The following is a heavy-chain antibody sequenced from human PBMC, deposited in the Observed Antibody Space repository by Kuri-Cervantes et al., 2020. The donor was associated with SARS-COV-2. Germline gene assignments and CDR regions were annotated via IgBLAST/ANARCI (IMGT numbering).Heavy chain of an antibody. Sequence: SETLSLTCTVSGYSISSGYYWGWIRQPPGKGLEWIGSIYHSGSTYYNPSLKSRVTMSVDTSKNQFSLKLSSVTAADTAVYYCARDPNANHNNWFDPWGQGTLVTVSS. CDR3: ARDPNANHNNWFDP. CDR2: IYHSGST. CDR1: GYSISSGYY. V-gene: IGHV4-38-2*02. D-gene: IGHD4/OR15-4a*01. J-gene: IGHJ5*02.